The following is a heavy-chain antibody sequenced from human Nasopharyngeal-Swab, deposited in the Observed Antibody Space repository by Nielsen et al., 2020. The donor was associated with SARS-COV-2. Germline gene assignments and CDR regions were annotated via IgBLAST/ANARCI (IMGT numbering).Heavy chain of an antibody. CDR1: GFTFNDYD. Sequence: GESLKISCAPSGFTFNDYDIYWVRQTAGAGLEWVSSVGTAGDTHYQNSVQGRFTISRENAKNSVFLQMDSLRVGDTGIYFCARVLSRTSPYGMAVWGRGTQVTVSS. D-gene: IGHD2-2*01. J-gene: IGHJ6*02. CDR3: ARVLSRTSPYGMAV. CDR2: VGTAGDT. V-gene: IGHV3-13*01.